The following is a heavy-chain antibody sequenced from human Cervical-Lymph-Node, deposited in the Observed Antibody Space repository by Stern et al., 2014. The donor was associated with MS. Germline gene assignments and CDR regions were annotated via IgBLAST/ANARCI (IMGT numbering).Heavy chain of an antibody. CDR2: MNPNSGNP. CDR1: GYTFTFYD. V-gene: IGHV1-8*01. Sequence: QVQLVQSGAEVKKPGASVKVSCKAAGYTFTFYDIHWVRQATGQGLEWMGWMNPNSGNPGYAQKFQGRVTMTRNTSIRTAYMELSGLRSEDTAVYYCARGPGRETAIGYWGQGTLVTVSS. J-gene: IGHJ4*02. D-gene: IGHD2-21*02. CDR3: ARGPGRETAIGY.